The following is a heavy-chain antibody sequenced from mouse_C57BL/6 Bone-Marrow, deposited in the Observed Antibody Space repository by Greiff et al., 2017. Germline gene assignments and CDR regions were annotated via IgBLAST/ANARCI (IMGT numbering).Heavy chain of an antibody. V-gene: IGHV5-6*01. CDR3: ARPSMITYYFDY. D-gene: IGHD2-4*01. Sequence: DVHLVESGGDLVKPGGSLKLSCAASGFTFSSYGMSWVRQTPDKRLEWVATISSGGSYTYYPDSVKGRFTISRDNAKNTLYLQMSSLKSEDTAMYYCARPSMITYYFDYWGQGTTLTVSS. J-gene: IGHJ2*01. CDR2: ISSGGSYT. CDR1: GFTFSSYG.